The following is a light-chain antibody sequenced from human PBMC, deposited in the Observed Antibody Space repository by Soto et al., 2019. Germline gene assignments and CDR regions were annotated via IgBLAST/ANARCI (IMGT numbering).Light chain of an antibody. J-gene: IGKJ1*01. Sequence: DIQMTQSPSSLSASVGDRVTITCRASQSISNYLNWYQQKPGKAPKLLIYAPSSLQSGVPSRFSGSGSGTDFTLTISSLQPEDFATYYCQQSDSTPWTFGQGTKVEIK. CDR1: QSISNY. V-gene: IGKV1-39*01. CDR2: APS. CDR3: QQSDSTPWT.